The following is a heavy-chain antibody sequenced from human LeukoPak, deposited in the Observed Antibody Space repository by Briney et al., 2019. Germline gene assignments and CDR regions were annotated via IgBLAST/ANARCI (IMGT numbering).Heavy chain of an antibody. Sequence: PGGSLRLSCAASGFTFSSYSMNWVRQAPGKGLEWVSYISSSSSTIYYADSVKGRFTISRDNAKNSLYLQMNSLRAEDTAVYYCARDLGYYGSGSFYYYMDVWGKGTTVTVSS. V-gene: IGHV3-48*01. D-gene: IGHD3-10*01. CDR3: ARDLGYYGSGSFYYYMDV. J-gene: IGHJ6*03. CDR2: ISSSSSTI. CDR1: GFTFSSYS.